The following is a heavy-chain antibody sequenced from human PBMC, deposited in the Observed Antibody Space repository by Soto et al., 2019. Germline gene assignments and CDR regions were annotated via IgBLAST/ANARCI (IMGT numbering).Heavy chain of an antibody. V-gene: IGHV1-46*01. D-gene: IGHD3-22*01. CDR2: IDPSGGST. Sequence: QVRLVQSGAEVKKPGASVSISCKTSGFTFTTYYIHWVRQAPGQGLEWMGMIDPSGGSTTYAQKFQGRITMTSDMSTSTVYMELSGLRSEDTAVYYCARVPYDTTGYYAFWGQGNLVTVSS. CDR3: ARVPYDTTGYYAF. J-gene: IGHJ4*02. CDR1: GFTFTTYY.